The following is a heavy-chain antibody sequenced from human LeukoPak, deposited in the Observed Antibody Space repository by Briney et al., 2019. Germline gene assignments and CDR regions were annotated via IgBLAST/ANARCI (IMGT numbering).Heavy chain of an antibody. D-gene: IGHD6-25*01. CDR1: GFTFSSYW. CDR2: INGDGRNI. Sequence: PGGSLRLSCVASGFTFSSYWMHWVRQDPRKGLVWVSRINGDGRNINYADSVRGRFTISRDNAKNSLYLKMNSLRADDTAVYYCARFAAGGSYYYYMDVWGKGTTVTVSS. V-gene: IGHV3-74*01. J-gene: IGHJ6*03. CDR3: ARFAAGGSYYYYMDV.